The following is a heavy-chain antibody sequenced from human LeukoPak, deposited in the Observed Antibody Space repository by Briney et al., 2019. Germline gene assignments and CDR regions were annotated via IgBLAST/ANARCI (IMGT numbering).Heavy chain of an antibody. J-gene: IGHJ4*02. Sequence: GGSLRLSCAASGFTVSSKYMSWVRQAPGKGLEWVSVIYSGGSTYYADSVKGRFTISRDNSKNTLYLQMNSLRAEDTAVYYCARGCSSTSCYGFDYWGQGTLVTVSP. V-gene: IGHV3-53*01. D-gene: IGHD2-2*01. CDR1: GFTVSSKY. CDR3: ARGCSSTSCYGFDY. CDR2: IYSGGST.